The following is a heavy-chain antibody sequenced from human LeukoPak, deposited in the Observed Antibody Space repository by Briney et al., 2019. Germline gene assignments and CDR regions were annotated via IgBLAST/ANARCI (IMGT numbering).Heavy chain of an antibody. CDR3: ARAMVRGVIFFGANWFDP. CDR1: GGSFSDFY. CDR2: INHNGST. J-gene: IGHJ5*02. D-gene: IGHD3-10*01. Sequence: PSETLSLTCAVYGGSFSDFYWNWIRQPPGKGLEWIGEINHNGSTNYNPSLKSRVTISVDTSKNQFSLKLSSVTAADTAVYYCARAMVRGVIFFGANWFDPWGQGTLVTVSS. V-gene: IGHV4-34*01.